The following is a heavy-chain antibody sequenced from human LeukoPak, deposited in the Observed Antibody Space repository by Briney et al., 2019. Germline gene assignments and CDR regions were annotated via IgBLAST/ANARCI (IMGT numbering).Heavy chain of an antibody. J-gene: IGHJ4*02. CDR1: GFRFSNFA. CDR3: AKGAYDYIEMGYFDD. D-gene: IGHD5-12*01. CDR2: IIGSSGDT. V-gene: IGHV3-23*01. Sequence: PGGSLRLSCAASGFRFSNFAMSWVRQAPGKGLEWVSLIIGSSGDTLYADSVKGRLTISRDISKNRLYLQMNSLRAEDTALYYCAKGAYDYIEMGYFDDWGQGTLVTVSS.